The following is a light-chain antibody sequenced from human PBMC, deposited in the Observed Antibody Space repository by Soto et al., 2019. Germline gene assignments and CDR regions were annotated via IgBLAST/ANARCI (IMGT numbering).Light chain of an antibody. CDR1: SSDVGVYNY. V-gene: IGLV2-11*01. CDR3: CSYAGSYTWV. Sequence: QPALTQPRSVSGSPGQSVTISCTGTSSDVGVYNYVSWYQQHPGKAPKLMIYDVNKRPSGVPDRFSGSKSGNTASLTISGLRAEEESDYYCCSYAGSYTWVFGGGTKLTVL. J-gene: IGLJ3*02. CDR2: DVN.